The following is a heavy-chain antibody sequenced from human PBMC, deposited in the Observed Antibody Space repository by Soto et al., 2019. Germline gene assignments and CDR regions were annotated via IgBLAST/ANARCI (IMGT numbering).Heavy chain of an antibody. D-gene: IGHD2-15*01. J-gene: IGHJ5*02. CDR3: ARGYCSGGSCYESWFDP. Sequence: PSETLSLTCTVSGGSISSYYWSWIRQPPGKGLEWIGYIYYSGSTNYNPSLKSRVTISVDTSKNQFSLKLSSVTAADTAVYYCARGYCSGGSCYESWFDPWGQGTLVTVPQ. CDR1: GGSISSYY. V-gene: IGHV4-59*01. CDR2: IYYSGST.